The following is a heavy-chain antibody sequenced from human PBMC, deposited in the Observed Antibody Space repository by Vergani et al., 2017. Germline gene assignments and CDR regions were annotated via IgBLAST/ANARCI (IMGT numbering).Heavy chain of an antibody. V-gene: IGHV3-11*01. D-gene: IGHD3-3*01. CDR3: AKDNSRTTIFGVVITGGFDY. J-gene: IGHJ4*02. CDR1: GFTFSDYY. CDR2: ISSSGSTI. Sequence: QVQLVESGGGLVKPGGSLRLSCAASGFTFSDYYMSWIRQAPGKGLEWVSYISSSGSTIYYADSVKGRFTISRDNAKNSLYLQMNSLRAEDTAVYYCAKDNSRTTIFGVVITGGFDYWGQGTLVTVSS.